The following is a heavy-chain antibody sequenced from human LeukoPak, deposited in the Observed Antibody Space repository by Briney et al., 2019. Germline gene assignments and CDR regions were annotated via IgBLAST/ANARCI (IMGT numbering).Heavy chain of an antibody. V-gene: IGHV4-59*08. CDR2: IYYSGST. D-gene: IGHD1-1*01. CDR1: GGSISSYY. J-gene: IGHJ4*02. CDR3: ARRVGISRFDY. Sequence: SETLSLTCTVSGGSISSYYWSWIRQPPGKGLEWIGYIYYSGSTNYNPSLKSRVTISVDTSKNQFSLKLSSVTAADTAAYYCARRVGISRFDYWGQGTLVTVSS.